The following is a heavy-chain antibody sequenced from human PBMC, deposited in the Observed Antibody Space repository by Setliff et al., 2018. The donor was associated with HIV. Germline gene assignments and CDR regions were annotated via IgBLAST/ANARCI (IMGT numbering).Heavy chain of an antibody. V-gene: IGHV3-30*02. D-gene: IGHD2-15*01. CDR3: AKDVCSGAYCYAYYYYGMDV. CDR1: GFTFSSFG. J-gene: IGHJ6*02. CDR2: IQYDGSNK. Sequence: LRLSCAASGFTFSSFGMHWVRQAPGKGLEWVSFIQYDGSNKYYADSVKGRFTISGDNSKNTLYLQMNSLRVEDTAVYYCAKDVCSGAYCYAYYYYGMDVWGQGTMVTVSS.